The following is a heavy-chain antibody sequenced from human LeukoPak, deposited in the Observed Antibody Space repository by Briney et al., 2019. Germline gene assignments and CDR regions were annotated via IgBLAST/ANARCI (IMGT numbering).Heavy chain of an antibody. CDR3: ASGCSSTSCLDY. CDR1: GFTFSSYA. D-gene: IGHD2-2*01. Sequence: PGGSLRLSCAASGFTFSSYAMHWVRQAPGKGLEYVSAISSNGGSTYYANSVKGRFTISRDNSKNTLYLQMGSLRAEDMAVYYCASGCSSTSCLDYWGQGTLVTVSS. J-gene: IGHJ4*02. V-gene: IGHV3-64*01. CDR2: ISSNGGST.